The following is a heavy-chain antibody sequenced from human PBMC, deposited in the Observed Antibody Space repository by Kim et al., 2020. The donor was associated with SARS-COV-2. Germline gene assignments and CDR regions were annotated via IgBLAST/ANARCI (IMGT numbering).Heavy chain of an antibody. V-gene: IGHV3-7*03. CDR1: GFTFSRFW. CDR3: ARVLKYGTGYYFDY. D-gene: IGHD2-2*01. J-gene: IGHJ4*02. CDR2: IAQDGSEE. Sequence: GGSLRLSCAASGFTFSRFWMSWVRQVPGKGLEWVANIAQDGSEEDYVDSLKGRFTISRDNAKNLVYLQMNSLRADDTAVYYCARVLKYGTGYYFDYWCQGTLVTVSS.